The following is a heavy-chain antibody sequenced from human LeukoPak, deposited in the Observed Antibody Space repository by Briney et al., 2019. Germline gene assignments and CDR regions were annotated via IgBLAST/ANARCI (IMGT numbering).Heavy chain of an antibody. D-gene: IGHD1-7*01. Sequence: GGSLRLSCVASGFAFNKYAMHWVRQAPGKGLEWLTFIRHDGSFKEYADSVKGRFTISRDNAKKSLYVQMNSLRAEDTAVYYCARGTSRTSYYMDVWGKGTTVTVSS. CDR3: ARGTSRTSYYMDV. CDR1: GFAFNKYA. CDR2: IRHDGSFK. V-gene: IGHV3-30*02. J-gene: IGHJ6*03.